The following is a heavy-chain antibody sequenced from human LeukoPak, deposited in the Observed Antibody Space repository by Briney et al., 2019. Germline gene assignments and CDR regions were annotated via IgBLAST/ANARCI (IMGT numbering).Heavy chain of an antibody. CDR2: IYYSGST. D-gene: IGHD5-18*01. Sequence: SETLSLTCTVSGGSISSGGYYWSWIRQHPGKGLEWIGYIYYSGSTYYNPSLKSRVTISVDTSKNQFSLKLSSVTAADTAVYYCARHRGFSYGYDYWGQGTLVTVSS. J-gene: IGHJ4*02. V-gene: IGHV4-31*03. CDR1: GGSISSGGYY. CDR3: ARHRGFSYGYDY.